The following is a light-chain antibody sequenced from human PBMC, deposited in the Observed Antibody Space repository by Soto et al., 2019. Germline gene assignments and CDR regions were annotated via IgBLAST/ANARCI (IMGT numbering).Light chain of an antibody. CDR3: QQCNSYPWT. J-gene: IGKJ1*01. Sequence: DIQMTQSPSTLSASVGDRVTITCRASQSISSLLAWYQQKPWKAPKLLIDDASSLESGVPSRFSGSGSGTEFTLTISSLQPDDFATYYCQQCNSYPWTFGQGTKVDI. CDR2: DAS. V-gene: IGKV1-5*01. CDR1: QSISSL.